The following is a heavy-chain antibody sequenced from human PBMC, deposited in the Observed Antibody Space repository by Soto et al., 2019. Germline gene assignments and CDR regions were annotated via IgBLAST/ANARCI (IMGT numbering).Heavy chain of an antibody. J-gene: IGHJ4*02. CDR2: INAGNGNT. CDR1: GYTFTSYA. D-gene: IGHD1-20*01. V-gene: IGHV1-3*01. Sequence: ASVKVSCKASGYTFTSYAIHWVRQAPGQRLEWMGWINAGNGNTKYSQKFQGRVIITRDTSASTAYMELSSLRSEDTAVYYCARGLYNPSDYWGQGTLVTVSS. CDR3: ARGLYNPSDY.